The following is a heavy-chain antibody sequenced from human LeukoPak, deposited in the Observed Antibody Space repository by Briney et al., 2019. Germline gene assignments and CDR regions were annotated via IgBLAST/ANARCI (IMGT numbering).Heavy chain of an antibody. D-gene: IGHD3-22*01. CDR2: IIPIFGTA. Sequence: SVKVPCKASGGTFSSYAISWVRQAPGQGLEWMGGIIPIFGTANYAQKFQGRVTITADESTSTAYMELSSLRSEDTAVYYCARDQYYYDSSGYYYGGEFDPWGQGTLVTVSS. V-gene: IGHV1-69*01. CDR1: GGTFSSYA. J-gene: IGHJ5*02. CDR3: ARDQYYYDSSGYYYGGEFDP.